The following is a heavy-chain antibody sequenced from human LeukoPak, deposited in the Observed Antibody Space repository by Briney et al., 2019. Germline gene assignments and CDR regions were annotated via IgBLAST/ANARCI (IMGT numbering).Heavy chain of an antibody. J-gene: IGHJ4*02. Sequence: GGSLRLSCAASGFTFSSYGMHWVRQAPGKGLEWVADIWYDGSNKYYADSVKGRFTISRDNSKNTLYLQMNSLRAEDTAVYYCAKDHGDIVVVPAATAPDYWGQGTLVTVSS. CDR1: GFTFSSYG. V-gene: IGHV3-33*06. CDR2: IWYDGSNK. CDR3: AKDHGDIVVVPAATAPDY. D-gene: IGHD2-2*01.